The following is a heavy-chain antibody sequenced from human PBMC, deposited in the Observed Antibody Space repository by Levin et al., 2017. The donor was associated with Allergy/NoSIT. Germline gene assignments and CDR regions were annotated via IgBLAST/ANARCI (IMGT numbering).Heavy chain of an antibody. V-gene: IGHV3-33*01. D-gene: IGHD3-9*01. Sequence: SGGSLRLSCAASGFTFSSYGMHWVRQAPGKGLDWVAVIWYYGSIKYYADSVKGRFTISRDNSKSTLYLQMNSLRAEDAAVYYCAREDFLTGFADMDVWGQGTTVTVSS. CDR1: GFTFSSYG. CDR3: AREDFLTGFADMDV. J-gene: IGHJ6*02. CDR2: IWYYGSIK.